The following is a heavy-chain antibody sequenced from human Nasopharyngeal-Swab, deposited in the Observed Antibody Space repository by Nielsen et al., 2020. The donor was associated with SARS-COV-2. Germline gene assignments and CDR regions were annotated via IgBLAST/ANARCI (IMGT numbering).Heavy chain of an antibody. V-gene: IGHV3-48*01. CDR3: ARDQGVNYDFWSVYNNWFDP. Sequence: GESLKISCAASGFTFSSYSMNWVRQAPGKGLEWVSYISSSSSTIYYADSVKGRFTISRDNAKNSLYLQMNSLRAEDTAVYYCARDQGVNYDFWSVYNNWFDPWGQGTLVTVSS. CDR2: ISSSSSTI. J-gene: IGHJ5*02. CDR1: GFTFSSYS. D-gene: IGHD3-3*01.